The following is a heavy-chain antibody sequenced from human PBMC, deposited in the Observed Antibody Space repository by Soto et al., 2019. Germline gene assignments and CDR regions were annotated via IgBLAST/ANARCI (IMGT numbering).Heavy chain of an antibody. CDR3: ARDLPPVEY. CDR1: GYTFSSYH. J-gene: IGHJ4*02. Sequence: QIQLVQSGAEVKKPGASVKVSCKASGYTFSSYHITWVRQAPGQGLEWMGWISAYNGNTNYAQNLQGRVTMTTDPATRTADMELRSLRSDDTAVYYCARDLPPVEYWGQGTLVTVSS. V-gene: IGHV1-18*01. CDR2: ISAYNGNT.